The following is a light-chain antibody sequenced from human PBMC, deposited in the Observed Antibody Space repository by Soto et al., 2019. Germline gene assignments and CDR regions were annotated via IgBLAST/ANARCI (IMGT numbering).Light chain of an antibody. CDR2: EVV. V-gene: IGLV2-8*01. Sequence: QSVLTQPPSASGSPGQSVTISCTGTKNDIGVYDFVSWYQHHPGKAPRLIIYEVVQRPSGVPDRFSGSKSGNTASLTVSGLQAAHEADYFCKSYDGSNTYVFGSGTKVTV. CDR1: KNDIGVYDF. J-gene: IGLJ1*01. CDR3: KSYDGSNTYV.